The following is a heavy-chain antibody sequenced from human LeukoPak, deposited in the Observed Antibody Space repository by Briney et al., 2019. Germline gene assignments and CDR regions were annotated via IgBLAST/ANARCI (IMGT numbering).Heavy chain of an antibody. CDR2: IIANGGST. J-gene: IGHJ6*04. V-gene: IGHV3-23*01. Sequence: PGGSLRLSCAASGFTFRSYAMSWVRQAPGKGLEWVSSIIANGGSTYYADSVKGRFTISRDNSENTVYLQMNSLRAEDTAVYYCAELGITMIGGVWGKGTTVTISS. CDR1: GFTFRSYA. D-gene: IGHD3-10*02. CDR3: AELGITMIGGV.